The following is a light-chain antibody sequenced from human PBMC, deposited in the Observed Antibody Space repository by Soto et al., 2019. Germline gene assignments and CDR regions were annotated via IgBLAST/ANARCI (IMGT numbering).Light chain of an antibody. CDR3: QQYGSSGT. J-gene: IGKJ1*01. CDR2: GAS. V-gene: IGKV3-20*01. Sequence: GLTQSAGTVSLSPGERATLSCRASQSVSNNYLAWYQQKPGQAPRLLIYGASNRATGIPDRFSGSGSGTDFTLTISRLEPEDFAVYYCQQYGSSGTFGQGTKVDI. CDR1: QSVSNNY.